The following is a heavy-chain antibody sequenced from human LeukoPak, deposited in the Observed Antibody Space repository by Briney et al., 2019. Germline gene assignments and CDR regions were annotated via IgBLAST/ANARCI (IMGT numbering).Heavy chain of an antibody. J-gene: IGHJ4*02. CDR2: IYYSRST. D-gene: IGHD4-17*01. V-gene: IGHV4-31*01. CDR3: ARVSYGDYFYFDY. Sequence: SETLSLTCTVSGGSLCMVAYCWGWTRQHPGKGLDWIGYIYYSRSTYYNPSLKSQVTISVDTSKNQFSLKLSSVTAADTAVYYCARVSYGDYFYFDYWGQGTLVTVSS. CDR1: GGSLCMVAYC.